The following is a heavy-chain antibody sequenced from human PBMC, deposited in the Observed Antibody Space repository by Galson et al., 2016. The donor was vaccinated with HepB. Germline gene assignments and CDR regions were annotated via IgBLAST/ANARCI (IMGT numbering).Heavy chain of an antibody. CDR1: GFTFSNNG. D-gene: IGHD3-10*01. J-gene: IGHJ4*02. Sequence: SLRLSCAASGFTFSNNGMHWVRQAPGKGLEWVAVISYDGSNKYYTDSVKGRFTISRDNSKNTLYLQMYSLRAEDTAVYYCAKDSLLLWFGELSLDYWGQGTLVTVSS. CDR2: ISYDGSNK. CDR3: AKDSLLLWFGELSLDY. V-gene: IGHV3-30*18.